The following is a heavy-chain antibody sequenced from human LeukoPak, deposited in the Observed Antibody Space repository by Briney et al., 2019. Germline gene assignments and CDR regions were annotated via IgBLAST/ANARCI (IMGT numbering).Heavy chain of an antibody. CDR1: GGSISSYY. CDR3: AREKLYYGMDV. J-gene: IGHJ6*02. V-gene: IGHV4-59*12. Sequence: SETLSLTCTVSGGSISSYYWSWIRQPPGKGLEWIGYIYYSGSTNYNPSLKSRVTISVDTSKNQFSLKLSSVTAADTAVYYCAREKLYYGMDVWGQGTTVTVSS. CDR2: IYYSGST.